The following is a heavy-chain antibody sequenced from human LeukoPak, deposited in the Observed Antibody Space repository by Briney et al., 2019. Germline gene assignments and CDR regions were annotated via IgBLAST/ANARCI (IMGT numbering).Heavy chain of an antibody. Sequence: GGSLRLSCAASGFTFSSYSMNWVRQAPGKGLEWVSSISSSSSYIYYADSVKGRFTISRDNAKNSLYLQMNSLRAEDTAVYYCARSAGRNSKHGMDVWGQGTTVTVSS. V-gene: IGHV3-21*01. J-gene: IGHJ6*02. D-gene: IGHD4-23*01. CDR1: GFTFSSYS. CDR2: ISSSSSYI. CDR3: ARSAGRNSKHGMDV.